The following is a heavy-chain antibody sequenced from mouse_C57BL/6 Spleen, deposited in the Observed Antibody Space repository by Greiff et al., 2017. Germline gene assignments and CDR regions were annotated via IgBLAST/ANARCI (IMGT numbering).Heavy chain of an antibody. Sequence: EVQLQQSGPELVKPGASVKIPCKASGYTFTDYNMDWVKQSHGQSLEWIGDINPNNGGTIYNQKFKGKATFTVDKSSITAYMELLSLTAEDTAFXYCTTYDYDDWLAYWGQGTLVTVSA. CDR3: TTYDYDDWLAY. D-gene: IGHD2-4*01. CDR1: GYTFTDYN. CDR2: INPNNGGT. J-gene: IGHJ3*01. V-gene: IGHV1-18*01.